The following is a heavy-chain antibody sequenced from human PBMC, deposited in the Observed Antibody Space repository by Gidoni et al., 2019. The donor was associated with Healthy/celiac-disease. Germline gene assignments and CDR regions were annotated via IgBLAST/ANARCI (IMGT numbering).Heavy chain of an antibody. V-gene: IGHV3-30*18. J-gene: IGHJ4*02. Sequence: QVQLLASGGGVVQPGRSLRLACAASGITFSSYGMHWVRQAPGKGLGWVAVISCDGSNKCYADSVKGRFTISRDNSKNTLYLQMNSLRAEDTAVYYCAKVARCSSSDYWGQGTLVTVSS. D-gene: IGHD6-6*01. CDR1: GITFSSYG. CDR3: AKVARCSSSDY. CDR2: ISCDGSNK.